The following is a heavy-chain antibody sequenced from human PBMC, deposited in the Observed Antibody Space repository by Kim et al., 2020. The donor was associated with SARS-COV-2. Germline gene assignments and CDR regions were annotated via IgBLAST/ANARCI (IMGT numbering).Heavy chain of an antibody. CDR2: VSSSSIT. J-gene: IGHJ4*02. CDR1: GFTFSTYT. CDR3: ARETDEPDVGPWYFFY. D-gene: IGHD6-13*01. Sequence: GGSLRLSCVASGFTFSTYTMNWVRQAPGKGLEWVSSVSSSSITAVYAKGRMTLFTVSANNSLYLHFHSMSDVETEQSYCARETDEPDVGPWYFFYCGQG. V-gene: IGHV3-48*02.